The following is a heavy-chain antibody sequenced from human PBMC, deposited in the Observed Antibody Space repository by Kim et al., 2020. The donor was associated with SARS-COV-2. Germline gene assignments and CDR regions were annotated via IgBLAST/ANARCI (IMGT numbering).Heavy chain of an antibody. J-gene: IGHJ6*03. CDR2: IRWNSDNI. CDR3: AKDTAKRFSYYYYMDV. CDR1: GFTFGDYA. V-gene: IGHV3-9*01. Sequence: GGSLRLSCAASGFTFGDYAMHWVRQAPGKGLEWVSGIRWNSDNIDYADSVKGRFTISRDNAKNSLYLEMNSLRVEDTALYYCAKDTAKRFSYYYYMDVWG.